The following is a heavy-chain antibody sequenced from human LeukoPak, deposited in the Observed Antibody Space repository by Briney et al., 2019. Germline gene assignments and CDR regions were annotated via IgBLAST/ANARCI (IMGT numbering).Heavy chain of an antibody. D-gene: IGHD2-2*01. V-gene: IGHV3-30-3*01. Sequence: GGSLRLSCAASGFTFSSYAMHWVRQAPGKGLEWVAVISYDGSNKYYADSVKGRFTISRDNSKNTLYLQMNSLRAEDTAVYYCAREAGYCSSSSCTDYYYGMDVWGQGTTVTVSS. CDR1: GFTFSSYA. CDR3: AREAGYCSSSSCTDYYYGMDV. CDR2: ISYDGSNK. J-gene: IGHJ6*02.